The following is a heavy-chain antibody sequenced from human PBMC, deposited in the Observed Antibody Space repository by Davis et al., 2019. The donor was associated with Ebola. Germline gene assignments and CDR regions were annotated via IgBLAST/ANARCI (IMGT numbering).Heavy chain of an antibody. CDR3: AKDPLTDSSGSHY. CDR1: GFTFSDYY. V-gene: IGHV3-11*06. J-gene: IGHJ4*02. D-gene: IGHD3-22*01. Sequence: GESLKISCAASGFTFSDYYMSWIRQAPGKGLEWVSYISSTSTYTNYADSLRGRLTISRDNAKNSLYLQMNSLRGEDTAVYYCAKDPLTDSSGSHYWGQGTLVTVSS. CDR2: ISSTSTYT.